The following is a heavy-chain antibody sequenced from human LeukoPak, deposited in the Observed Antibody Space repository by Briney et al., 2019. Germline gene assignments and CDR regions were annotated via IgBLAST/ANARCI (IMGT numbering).Heavy chain of an antibody. CDR3: ARNHRRTPYSSSWYSNPIGY. Sequence: ASVKVSCKASGYTFTSYDINWVRQATGQGLEWMGWMNPNSGNTGYAQKFQGRVTMTRNTSISTAYMELSSLRSEDTAVYYCARNHRRTPYSSSWYSNPIGYWGQGTLVTVSS. V-gene: IGHV1-8*01. CDR1: GYTFTSYD. CDR2: MNPNSGNT. J-gene: IGHJ4*02. D-gene: IGHD6-13*01.